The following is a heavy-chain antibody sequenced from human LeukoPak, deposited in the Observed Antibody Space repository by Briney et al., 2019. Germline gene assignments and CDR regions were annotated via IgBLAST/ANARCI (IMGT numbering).Heavy chain of an antibody. J-gene: IGHJ4*03. CDR3: RIHAGLLWLRPHMDY. V-gene: IGHV4-39*01. CDR2: IYYSGST. CDR1: GGSISSSSYY. Sequence: SETLSLTCTVSGGSISSSSYYWGLIRQPPGKGLEWIGSIYYSGSTYYNPSLKSGITISVDTSKNQFSLKLSSAAAADTAVYYSRIHAGLLWLRPHMDYWGQGTMVTVSS. D-gene: IGHD5-18*01.